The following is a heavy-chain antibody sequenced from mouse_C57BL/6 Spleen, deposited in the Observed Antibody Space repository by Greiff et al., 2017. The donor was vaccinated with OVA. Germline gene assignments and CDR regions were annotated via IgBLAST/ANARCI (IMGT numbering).Heavy chain of an antibody. CDR2: IDPSDSYT. D-gene: IGHD2-5*01. CDR3: ARWIYSNYGAMDY. V-gene: IGHV1-50*01. CDR1: GYTFTSYW. J-gene: IGHJ4*01. Sequence: QVQLKESGAELVKPGASVKLSCKASGYTFTSYWMQWVKQRPGQGLEWIGEIDPSDSYTNYNQKFKGKATLTVDTSSSTAYMQLSSLTSEDSAVYYCARWIYSNYGAMDYWGQGTSVTVSS.